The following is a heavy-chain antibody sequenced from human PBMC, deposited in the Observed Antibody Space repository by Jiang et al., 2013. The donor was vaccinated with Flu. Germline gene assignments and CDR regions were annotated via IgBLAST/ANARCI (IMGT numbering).Heavy chain of an antibody. Sequence: EWVSYITGSGSTIYYADSVKGRFTISRDNAKNSLYLQMNSLRAEDTAVYYCARWGGRDSSTWKVNTMDVWGKGTTVTVSS. CDR2: ITGSGSTI. J-gene: IGHJ6*04. CDR3: ARWGGRDSSTWKVNTMDV. V-gene: IGHV3-48*03. D-gene: IGHD6-13*01.